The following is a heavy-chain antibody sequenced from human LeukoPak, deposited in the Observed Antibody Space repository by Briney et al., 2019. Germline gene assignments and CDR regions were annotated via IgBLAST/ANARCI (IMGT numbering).Heavy chain of an antibody. D-gene: IGHD3-16*01. CDR3: VTWANTFSY. CDR1: EFTFSDTC. Sequence: GGSLRLSCTGPEFTFSDTCMSWVRQPPGKGLEWAAHTNTAGSDKFYVDSANGRFTISRDNANNLLSLQMNSLRAEDTAVYYCVTWANTFSYWGQGTLVAVPS. J-gene: IGHJ4*02. CDR2: TNTAGSDK. V-gene: IGHV3-7*01.